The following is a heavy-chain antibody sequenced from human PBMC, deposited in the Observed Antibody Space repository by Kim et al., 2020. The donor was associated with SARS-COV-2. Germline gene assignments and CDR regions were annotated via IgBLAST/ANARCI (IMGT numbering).Heavy chain of an antibody. D-gene: IGHD4-4*01. CDR2: ISGDTSII. CDR1: GFTFSPYS. J-gene: IGHJ3*02. V-gene: IGHV3-48*04. Sequence: GGSLRLSCAASGFTFSPYSMNWVRQAPGKGLEWVSYISGDTSIIAYADSVTGRFTISRDNAKNSLILQMNSLRAEDTAVYYCVRDYRWAFDIWGQRTMVT. CDR3: VRDYRWAFDI.